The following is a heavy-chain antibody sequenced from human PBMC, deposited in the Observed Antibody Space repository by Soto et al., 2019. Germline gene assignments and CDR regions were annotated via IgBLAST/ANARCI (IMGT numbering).Heavy chain of an antibody. D-gene: IGHD3-10*01. CDR1: GGSISSGGYY. V-gene: IGHV4-31*03. J-gene: IGHJ4*02. Sequence: SETLSLTCTVSGGSISSGGYYWSWIRQHPGKGLEWIGYIYYSGSTYYNPSLKSRVTISVDTSKNQFSLKLSSVTAADTAVYYCAREYYGSGSFDYYWGQGTLVTVSS. CDR2: IYYSGST. CDR3: AREYYGSGSFDYY.